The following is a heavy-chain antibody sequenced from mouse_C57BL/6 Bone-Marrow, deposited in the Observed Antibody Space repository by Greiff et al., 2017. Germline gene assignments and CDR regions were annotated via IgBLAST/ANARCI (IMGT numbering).Heavy chain of an antibody. Sequence: EVKLVESGGGLVKPGGSLKLSCAASGFTFSSYAMSWVRQTPEKRLVWVATISAGGSYTNYPDNVKGRFTISKDNAKNNLYLQMRHLKSEDTAMYYCARDYYDSSYWGQGTTLTVSS. CDR3: ARDYYDSSY. D-gene: IGHD1-1*01. V-gene: IGHV5-4*01. CDR2: ISAGGSYT. CDR1: GFTFSSYA. J-gene: IGHJ2*01.